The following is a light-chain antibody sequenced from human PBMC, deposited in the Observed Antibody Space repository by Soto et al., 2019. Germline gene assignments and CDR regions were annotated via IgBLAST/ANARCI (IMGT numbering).Light chain of an antibody. CDR3: QQYASSPWT. CDR1: QSVSSSY. V-gene: IGKV3-20*01. J-gene: IGKJ1*01. CDR2: GAS. Sequence: EIVLTQSPGTLSLSPGERATLSCMSSQSVSSSYLAWDQQKPGQAPRLLIYGASSRATGVPDRISGSGSGTDFALTINRLEAEDFAVYYCQQYASSPWTFGQGTKVDIK.